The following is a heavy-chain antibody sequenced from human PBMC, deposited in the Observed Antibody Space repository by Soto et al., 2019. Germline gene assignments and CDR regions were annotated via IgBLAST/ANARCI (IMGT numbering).Heavy chain of an antibody. CDR2: INPNSGGT. CDR1: GYTFTGYY. D-gene: IGHD3-3*01. V-gene: IGHV1-2*04. CDR3: ARELRFLEWLYSFDY. Sequence: GASVKVSCKASGYTFTGYYMHWVRQALGQGLEWMGWINPNSGGTNYAQKFQGWVTMTRDTSISTAYMELSRPRSDDTAVYYCARELRFLEWLYSFDYWGQGTLVTVSS. J-gene: IGHJ4*02.